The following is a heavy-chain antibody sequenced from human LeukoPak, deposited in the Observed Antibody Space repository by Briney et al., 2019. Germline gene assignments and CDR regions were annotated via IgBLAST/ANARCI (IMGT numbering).Heavy chain of an antibody. CDR3: ASSARRYYYYGMDV. CDR2: INHSGST. CDR1: GGSFSGYY. D-gene: IGHD6-6*01. V-gene: IGHV4-34*01. J-gene: IGHJ6*02. Sequence: SETLSLTCAVYGGSFSGYYWSWIRQPPGKGLEWIGEINHSGSTSYNPSLKSRVTISVDTSKNQFSLKLSSVTAADTAVYYCASSARRYYYYGMDVWGQGTTVTVSS.